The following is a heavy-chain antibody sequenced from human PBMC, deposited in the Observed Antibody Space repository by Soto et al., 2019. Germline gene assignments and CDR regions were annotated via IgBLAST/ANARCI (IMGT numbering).Heavy chain of an antibody. J-gene: IGHJ6*02. Sequence: PSETLSLTCAVSGGSISSSNWWSWVRQPPGKGLEWIGEIYHSGSTNYNPSLKSRVTISVDKSKNQFSLKLSSVTAADTAVYYCARPAWNDDEDYYYGMDVWGQGTTVTVSS. CDR1: GGSISSSNW. CDR2: IYHSGST. D-gene: IGHD1-1*01. V-gene: IGHV4-4*02. CDR3: ARPAWNDDEDYYYGMDV.